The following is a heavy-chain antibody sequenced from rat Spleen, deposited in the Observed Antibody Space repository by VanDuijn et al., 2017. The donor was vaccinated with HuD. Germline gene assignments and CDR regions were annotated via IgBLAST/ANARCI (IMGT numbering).Heavy chain of an antibody. CDR1: GFTFTNYG. CDR3: SREGLYGNFFDY. D-gene: IGHD1-11*01. V-gene: IGHV5-19*01. Sequence: EVQLVESGGGLVQPGRSLKLSCAASGFTFTNYGMHWIRQAPTNGLEWVASISPSGSTTHYRDSVRGRFTIFRDVAKSTLYLQMASLRSEDTATYYCSREGLYGNFFDYCGQGVMVTVSS. J-gene: IGHJ2*01. CDR2: ISPSGSTT.